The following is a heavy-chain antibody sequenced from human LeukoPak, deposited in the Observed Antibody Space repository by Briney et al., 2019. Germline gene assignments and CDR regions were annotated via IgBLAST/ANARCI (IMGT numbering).Heavy chain of an antibody. D-gene: IGHD6-13*01. CDR2: IVVGSGNT. Sequence: ASVTVSWKASGFTFASSAVQWVRQARGQRLEWIGWIVVGSGNTNYAQKFQERVTITRDMSTSTAYMELSSLRSEDTAVYYCAAEPGIAAAGTGGDYWGQGTLVTVSS. J-gene: IGHJ4*02. CDR1: GFTFASSA. V-gene: IGHV1-58*01. CDR3: AAEPGIAAAGTGGDY.